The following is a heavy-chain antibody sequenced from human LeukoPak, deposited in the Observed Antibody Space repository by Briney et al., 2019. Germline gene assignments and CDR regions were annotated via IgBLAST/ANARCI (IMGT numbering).Heavy chain of an antibody. CDR1: GGSISSGGYS. CDR3: ARAPGKYRAAADI. D-gene: IGHD6-13*01. CDR2: IYHSGST. V-gene: IGHV4-30-2*01. Sequence: SVTLSLTCAVSGGSISSGGYSWSWIRQPPGKGLEWIGYIYHSGSTYYNPSLKSRVTISVDRSKNQFSLKLSSVTAADTAVYYCARAPGKYRAAADIWGQGTMVTVSS. J-gene: IGHJ3*02.